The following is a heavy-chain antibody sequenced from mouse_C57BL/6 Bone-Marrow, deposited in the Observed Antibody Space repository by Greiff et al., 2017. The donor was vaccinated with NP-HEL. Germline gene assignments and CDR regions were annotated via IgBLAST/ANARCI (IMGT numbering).Heavy chain of an antibody. Sequence: QVQLQQPGAELVKPGASVKLSCKASGYTFTSYWMQWVKQRPGQGLEWIGEIDPSDSYTNYNQKFKGKATLTVDTSSSTAYMQLSSLTSEDSAGYYCARRTGTLAWFAYWGQGTLVTVSA. V-gene: IGHV1-50*01. CDR3: ARRTGTLAWFAY. J-gene: IGHJ3*01. CDR1: GYTFTSYW. CDR2: IDPSDSYT. D-gene: IGHD4-1*01.